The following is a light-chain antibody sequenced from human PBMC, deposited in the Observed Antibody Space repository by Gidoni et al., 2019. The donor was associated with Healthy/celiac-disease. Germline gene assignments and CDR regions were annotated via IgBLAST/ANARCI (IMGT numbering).Light chain of an antibody. CDR2: AAS. V-gene: IGKV1-39*01. CDR1: QSISSY. Sequence: IQMAQSPSPLSASVGDRVTITCRASQSISSYLNWYQQKPGKAPKLLIYAASSLQSGAPSRFSGSGSGTDFTLTISSLQPEDFATYYCQQSYSTRFTFXPXTKVDIK. J-gene: IGKJ3*01. CDR3: QQSYSTRFT.